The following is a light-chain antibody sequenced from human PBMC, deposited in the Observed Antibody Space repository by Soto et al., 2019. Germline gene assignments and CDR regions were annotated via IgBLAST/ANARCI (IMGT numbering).Light chain of an antibody. CDR2: DAS. CDR1: QSVSSY. CDR3: QQRSNWPPGVYT. J-gene: IGKJ2*01. Sequence: EIVLTQSPVTLSLAPGERATLSCRASQSVSSYLAWYQQKPGQAPRLLIYDASNRATGIPARFSGSGSGTDFTLTISSLEPEDLAVYFCQQRSNWPPGVYTFGQGTKVDIK. V-gene: IGKV3-11*01.